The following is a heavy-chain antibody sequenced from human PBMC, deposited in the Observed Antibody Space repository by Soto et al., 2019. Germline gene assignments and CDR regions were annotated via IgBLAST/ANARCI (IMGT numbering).Heavy chain of an antibody. V-gene: IGHV3-21*02. CDR3: ARQRLVVVTAIHNFDS. D-gene: IGHD2-21*02. Sequence: EVQLVESGGGLVNPGGSLRLSCAASGFTFENYDLDWVRQAPGRGLEWVASISRTGDFIYYAASVKGRFTISRDNSKSSLFLEMNALRADDTAVYFCARQRLVVVTAIHNFDSWGQGTLVAVPS. J-gene: IGHJ4*02. CDR2: ISRTGDFI. CDR1: GFTFENYD.